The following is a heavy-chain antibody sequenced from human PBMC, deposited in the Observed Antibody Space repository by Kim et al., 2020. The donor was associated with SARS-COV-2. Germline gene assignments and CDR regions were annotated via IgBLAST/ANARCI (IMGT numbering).Heavy chain of an antibody. CDR3: ARDPLWYSSSPTDAFDI. Sequence: GGSLRLSCAASGFTFSSYWMHWVRQAPGKGLVWVSRINSDGSSTSYADSVKGRFTISRDNAKNTLYLQMNSLRAEDTAVYYCARDPLWYSSSPTDAFDIWGQGTMVTVSS. V-gene: IGHV3-74*01. CDR1: GFTFSSYW. D-gene: IGHD6-6*01. J-gene: IGHJ3*02. CDR2: INSDGSST.